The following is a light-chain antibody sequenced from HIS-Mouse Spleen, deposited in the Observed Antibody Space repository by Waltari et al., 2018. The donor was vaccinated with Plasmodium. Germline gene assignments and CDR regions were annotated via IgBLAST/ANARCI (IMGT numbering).Light chain of an antibody. V-gene: IGKV1-39*01. CDR1: QSISSY. J-gene: IGKJ2*01. CDR2: AAS. Sequence: DIQMTQSPSSLSASVGDRVTITCRASQSISSYLNWYQQHPGKAPKLLIYAASSLQSGVPSRFSGSGAGTDFTLTISSLQPEDFATYYCQQGYSTPPYTFGQGTKLEIK. CDR3: QQGYSTPPYT.